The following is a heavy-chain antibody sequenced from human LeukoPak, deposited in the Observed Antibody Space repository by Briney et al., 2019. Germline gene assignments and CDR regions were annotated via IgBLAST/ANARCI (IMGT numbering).Heavy chain of an antibody. Sequence: SETLSLTCTVSGGSISGYFWNWVRPPPGKGLEWIGYIYDSGSTKYNPSLKSRVSISVDTSKKQFSLKLSSVTAADTAVYYCARDVAGGQQLAQYYFDYWGQGTLVTVSS. J-gene: IGHJ4*02. V-gene: IGHV4-59*01. CDR2: IYDSGST. CDR3: ARDVAGGQQLAQYYFDY. CDR1: GGSISGYF. D-gene: IGHD6-13*01.